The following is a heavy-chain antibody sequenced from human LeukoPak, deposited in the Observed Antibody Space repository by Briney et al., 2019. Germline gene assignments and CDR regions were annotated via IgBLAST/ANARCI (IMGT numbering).Heavy chain of an antibody. CDR2: ISSSSSYI. CDR3: ARGETAMVPLGGH. D-gene: IGHD5-18*01. Sequence: GGSLRLSCAASGFTFSSYSMNWVRQAPGKGLEWVSSISSSSSYIYYADSVKGRFTISRDNAKNSLYLQMNSLRAEDTAVYYCARGETAMVPLGGHWGQGTLVTVSS. V-gene: IGHV3-21*01. CDR1: GFTFSSYS. J-gene: IGHJ4*02.